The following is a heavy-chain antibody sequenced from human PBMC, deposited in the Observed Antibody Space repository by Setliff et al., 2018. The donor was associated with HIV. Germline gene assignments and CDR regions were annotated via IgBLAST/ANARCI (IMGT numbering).Heavy chain of an antibody. D-gene: IGHD5-18*01. CDR2: IYTSGST. Sequence: PSETLSLTCTVSGDSISSGTYYWSWIRQPAGKGLEWIGRIYTSGSTNYNPSLKSRVTISVDTSKNQFSLKLTSVAAADTAVYYCAKRPGYGYPFHIWGQGTMVTVSS. J-gene: IGHJ3*02. CDR1: GDSISSGTYY. CDR3: AKRPGYGYPFHI. V-gene: IGHV4-61*02.